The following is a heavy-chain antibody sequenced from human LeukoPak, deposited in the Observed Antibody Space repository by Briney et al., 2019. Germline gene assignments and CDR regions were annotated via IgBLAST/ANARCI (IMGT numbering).Heavy chain of an antibody. V-gene: IGHV3-23*01. CDR3: ARCFDI. Sequence: GGSLRLSCAASGFTFSSYEMNWVRQAPGKGLEWVSLVTAAGGSTQYADSVRGRFTISRDNSKSTLYLQMNSLRVEDTGVYYCARCFDIWGQGTMVTVSS. J-gene: IGHJ3*02. CDR1: GFTFSSYE. CDR2: VTAAGGST.